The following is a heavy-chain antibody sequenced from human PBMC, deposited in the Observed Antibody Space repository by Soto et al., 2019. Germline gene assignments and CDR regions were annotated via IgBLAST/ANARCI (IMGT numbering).Heavy chain of an antibody. CDR3: ASGRRNWNYGWFDP. D-gene: IGHD1-7*01. J-gene: IGHJ5*02. CDR2: IYYSGSS. V-gene: IGHV4-39*07. CDR1: GGSISSSSYY. Sequence: SETLSLTCTVAGGSISSSSYYWGWIRQTPGKGLEWIGTIYYSGSSYYSPSLESRVTISVDTSKNQFSLKLSSVTAADTAVYYCASGRRNWNYGWFDPWGQGTLVTVSS.